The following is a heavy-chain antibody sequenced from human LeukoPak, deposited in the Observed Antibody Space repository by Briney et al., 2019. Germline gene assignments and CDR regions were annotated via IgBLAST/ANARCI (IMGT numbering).Heavy chain of an antibody. Sequence: SETLSLTCTVSSGSISSYYWSWIRQPPGKGLEWIGYIYYSGSTNYNPSLKSRVTISVDTSKNQFSLKLSSVTAADTAMYYCARPPRGGSYPPFSAFDIWGQGTMVTVSS. V-gene: IGHV4-59*08. CDR2: IYYSGST. D-gene: IGHD1-26*01. CDR3: ARPPRGGSYPPFSAFDI. J-gene: IGHJ3*02. CDR1: SGSISSYY.